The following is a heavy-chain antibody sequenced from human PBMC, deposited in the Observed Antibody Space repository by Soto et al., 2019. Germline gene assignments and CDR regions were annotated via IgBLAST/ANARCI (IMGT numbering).Heavy chain of an antibody. Sequence: QVQLQQWGAGLLKPSETLSLTCAVYGGSFSGYYWSWIRQPPGKGLEWIGEINHSGSTNYNPSLKRRVTISVDTSKNQFSLKLSSVTAADTAVYYCASLRNYYGSGSYYAPDYWGQGTLVTVSS. CDR2: INHSGST. D-gene: IGHD3-10*01. CDR3: ASLRNYYGSGSYYAPDY. CDR1: GGSFSGYY. J-gene: IGHJ4*02. V-gene: IGHV4-34*01.